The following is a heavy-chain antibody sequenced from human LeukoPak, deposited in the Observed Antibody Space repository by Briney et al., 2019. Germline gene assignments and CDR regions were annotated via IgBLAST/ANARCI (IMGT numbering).Heavy chain of an antibody. CDR1: GGSFSGYY. J-gene: IGHJ4*02. CDR2: INHSGST. CDR3: ARGLGGSYSDY. V-gene: IGHV4-34*01. D-gene: IGHD1-26*01. Sequence: SETLSLTCAVYGGSFSGYYWSWIRQPPGKGLEWIGEINHSGSTNYNPSLKSRVTISVDTSKNQFSLKLSSVTAADTAVYYCARGLGGSYSDYWGQGTLVTVSP.